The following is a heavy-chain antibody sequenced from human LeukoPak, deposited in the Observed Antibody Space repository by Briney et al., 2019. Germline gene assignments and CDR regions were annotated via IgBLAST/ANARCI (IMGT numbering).Heavy chain of an antibody. CDR1: GFTFSSYG. Sequence: GGSLRLSCAASGFTFSSYGMHWVRQAPGKGLEWVAFTRYDGGNEYYADSVKGRFTISRDNSKNTLYLQMNSLRAEDTAVYYCAKDRCSSTSCYHFDYWGQGALITVSS. D-gene: IGHD2-2*01. J-gene: IGHJ4*02. CDR3: AKDRCSSTSCYHFDY. CDR2: TRYDGGNE. V-gene: IGHV3-30*02.